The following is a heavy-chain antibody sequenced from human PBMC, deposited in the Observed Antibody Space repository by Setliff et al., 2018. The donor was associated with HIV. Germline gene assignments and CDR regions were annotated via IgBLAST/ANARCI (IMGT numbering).Heavy chain of an antibody. CDR3: GRLSETAMASFDS. D-gene: IGHD2-21*02. CDR1: GGSINSGSYY. Sequence: SETLSLTCSVSGGSINSGSYYWSWIRQPAGRGLEWIGHIYSSGTTRFNPSLKSRVSISVDTSKNQFSLNLKSVTAADTAVYYCGRLSETAMASFDSWGQGILVTVSS. V-gene: IGHV4-61*09. J-gene: IGHJ4*02. CDR2: IYSSGTT.